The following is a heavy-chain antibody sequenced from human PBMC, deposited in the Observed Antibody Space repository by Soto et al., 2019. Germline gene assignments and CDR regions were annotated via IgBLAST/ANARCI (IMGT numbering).Heavy chain of an antibody. V-gene: IGHV3-23*01. J-gene: IGHJ4*02. Sequence: LRLSCVACGFAFGRYAMSLVRQAPGKGLEWVSSISTSDHTTYYADSVKVRFTISTDNSKNTRYLQMNGLRVEDTAVYYCARSPQAVCCTAYYVDYWGQGSLVTVPS. CDR3: ARSPQAVCCTAYYVDY. CDR1: GFAFGRYA. D-gene: IGHD2-8*02. CDR2: ISTSDHTT.